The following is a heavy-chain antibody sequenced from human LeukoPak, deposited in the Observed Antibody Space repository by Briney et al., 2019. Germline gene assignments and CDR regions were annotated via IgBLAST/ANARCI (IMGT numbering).Heavy chain of an antibody. CDR3: ERVSSGLDY. Sequence: GGSLRLSCAASGFTFSSYAMHWVRQAPGKGLEWVAVISYDGSNKYYADSVKGRFTISRDNSKNTLYLQMNSLRAEDTAVYYCERVSSGLDYWGQGTLVTVSS. CDR2: ISYDGSNK. CDR1: GFTFSSYA. J-gene: IGHJ4*02. D-gene: IGHD3-22*01. V-gene: IGHV3-30*04.